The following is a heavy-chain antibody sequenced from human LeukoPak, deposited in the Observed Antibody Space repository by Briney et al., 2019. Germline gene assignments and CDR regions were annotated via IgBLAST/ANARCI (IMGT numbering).Heavy chain of an antibody. CDR2: ISAYNGKT. CDR3: ARDFWRYCSSTSCYGICDY. V-gene: IGHV1-18*01. J-gene: IGHJ4*02. Sequence: ASVKVSCKASGYTFTSYGISWVRQAPGQGLEWMGWISAYNGKTNYAQKLQGRVTMTTDTSTSTAYMELRSLRSDDTAVYYCARDFWRYCSSTSCYGICDYWGQGTLVTVSS. CDR1: GYTFTSYG. D-gene: IGHD2-2*01.